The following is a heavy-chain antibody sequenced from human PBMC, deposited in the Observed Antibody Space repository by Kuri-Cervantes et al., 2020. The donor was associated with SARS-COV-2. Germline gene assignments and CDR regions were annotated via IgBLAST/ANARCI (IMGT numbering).Heavy chain of an antibody. Sequence: ASVKVSCKASGYTSTGYYMHWVRQAPGQGLEWMGWINPNSGGTKYAQKFQGRVTMTRDTSISTAYMEVSRLRSDDTAVYYCARAIEVAGPNWFDPWGQGTLVTVSS. J-gene: IGHJ5*02. CDR3: ARAIEVAGPNWFDP. V-gene: IGHV1-2*02. D-gene: IGHD6-19*01. CDR2: INPNSGGT. CDR1: GYTSTGYY.